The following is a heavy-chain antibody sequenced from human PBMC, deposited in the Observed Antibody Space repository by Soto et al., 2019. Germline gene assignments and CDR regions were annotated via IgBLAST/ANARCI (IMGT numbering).Heavy chain of an antibody. CDR3: ARGPVRLNLVYYNGMEV. CDR1: GGSFSVYY. V-gene: IGHV4-34*01. J-gene: IGHJ6*01. CDR2: IIHSGSS. D-gene: IGHD2-8*01. Sequence: LSLTCSVSGGSFSVYYWSWIRQFPGKWLEWIGKIIHSGSSNYNPSLKSRVTVSVDTSKNQLFLKLTSVTAADTAVYYCARGPVRLNLVYYNGMEVWGQGTTVSVS.